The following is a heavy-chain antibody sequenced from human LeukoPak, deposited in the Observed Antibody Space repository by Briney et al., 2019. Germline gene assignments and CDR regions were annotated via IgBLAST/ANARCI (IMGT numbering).Heavy chain of an antibody. CDR2: IIPLFGTA. CDR3: ARDRGSSGFVDFDY. CDR1: GGTFTSYA. Sequence: GSSVKVSCKASGGTFTSYAISWVRQAPGPGLERKGGIIPLFGTANYAQKFQGRVTITADKSTSTAYMELSSLRSEDTAVYYCARDRGSSGFVDFDYWGQGTLVTVSS. V-gene: IGHV1-69*06. J-gene: IGHJ4*02. D-gene: IGHD6-19*01.